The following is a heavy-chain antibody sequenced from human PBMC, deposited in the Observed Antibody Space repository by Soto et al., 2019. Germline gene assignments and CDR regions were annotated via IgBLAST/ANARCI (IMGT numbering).Heavy chain of an antibody. CDR3: TTLGYDFWSGYLPYYYYGMDV. J-gene: IGHJ6*02. D-gene: IGHD3-3*01. Sequence: PGGSLRLSCAASGFTVSSNYMSWVRQAPGKGLEWVSVIYSGGSTYYADSVKGRFTISRDNSKNTLYLQMNSLKTEDTAVYYCTTLGYDFWSGYLPYYYYGMDVWGQGTTVTVSS. CDR1: GFTVSSNY. CDR2: IYSGGST. V-gene: IGHV3-53*01.